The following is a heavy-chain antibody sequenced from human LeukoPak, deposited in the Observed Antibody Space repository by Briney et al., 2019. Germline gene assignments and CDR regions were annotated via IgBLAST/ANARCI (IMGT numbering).Heavy chain of an antibody. CDR1: GFTFSTYN. CDR3: ASRSSTSM. J-gene: IGHJ3*02. CDR2: ISTNSNYI. D-gene: IGHD2-2*01. Sequence: GGSLRLSCAASGFTFSTYNMNWVRQAPGKGLEWVSSISTNSNYIYYADSVKGRFTISRDNAKNSLYLQMNSLRAEDTAVYHCASRSSTSMWGQGTMVTVSS. V-gene: IGHV3-21*01.